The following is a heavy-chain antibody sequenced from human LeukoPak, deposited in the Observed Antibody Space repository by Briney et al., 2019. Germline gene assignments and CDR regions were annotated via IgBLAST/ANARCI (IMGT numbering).Heavy chain of an antibody. D-gene: IGHD3-22*01. Sequence: GGSLRLSCAASGFTFSSYGMSWVRQAPGKGLEWVSVIYSGGSTYYADSVKGRFTITRDNSKNTLYLQMNSLRAEDTAVYYCARGGARYDDDSSGYYFDHWAQGTLVTVSS. CDR3: ARGGARYDDDSSGYYFDH. CDR2: IYSGGST. V-gene: IGHV3-66*01. J-gene: IGHJ4*02. CDR1: GFTFSSYG.